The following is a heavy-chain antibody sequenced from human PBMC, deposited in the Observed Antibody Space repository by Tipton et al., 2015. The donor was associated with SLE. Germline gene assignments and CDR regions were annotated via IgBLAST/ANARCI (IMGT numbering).Heavy chain of an antibody. D-gene: IGHD6-13*01. CDR2: ISGSGGST. CDR3: AKDLTVAAAGLDAFDI. V-gene: IGHV3-23*01. Sequence: SLRLSCAASGFTFSSYAMSWVRQAPGKGLEWASAISGSGGSTYYADSVKGRFTISRDNSKNTLYLQMNSLRAEDTAVYYCAKDLTVAAAGLDAFDIWGQGTMVTVSS. J-gene: IGHJ3*02. CDR1: GFTFSSYA.